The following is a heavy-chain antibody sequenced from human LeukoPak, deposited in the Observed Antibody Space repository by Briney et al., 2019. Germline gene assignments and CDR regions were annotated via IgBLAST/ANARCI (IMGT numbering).Heavy chain of an antibody. D-gene: IGHD2-15*01. V-gene: IGHV4-31*03. J-gene: IGHJ5*02. CDR1: GGSISSGGYY. CDR2: IYYSGST. CDR3: ARHDHRFRSGGRYYTFDP. Sequence: PSETLSLTCTVSGGSISSGGYYWSWIRQHPGKGLEWIGYIYYSGSTYYNPSLKSRVTISVDTSKNQFSLKLSSVTAADTAVYYCARHDHRFRSGGRYYTFDPWGQGTLVTVSS.